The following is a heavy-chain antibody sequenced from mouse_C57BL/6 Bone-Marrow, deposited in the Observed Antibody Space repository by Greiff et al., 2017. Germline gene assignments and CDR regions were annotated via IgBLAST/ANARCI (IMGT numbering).Heavy chain of an antibody. CDR3: ARRRGFDY. Sequence: EVMLVESGGGLVKPGGSLKLSCAASGFTFSDYGMHWVRQAPEKGLEWVASISSGSSTIYYADTVKGRFTLSRDNAKNTLFLQMTSLRSEDTAMCYCARRRGFDYWGQGTTVTVSS. V-gene: IGHV5-17*01. CDR2: ISSGSSTI. CDR1: GFTFSDYG. J-gene: IGHJ4*01.